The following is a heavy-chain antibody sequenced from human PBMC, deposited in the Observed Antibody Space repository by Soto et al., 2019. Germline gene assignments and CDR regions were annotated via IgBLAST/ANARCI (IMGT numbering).Heavy chain of an antibody. CDR3: ARDGGGMFTVTTGDY. CDR1: GFTFSSYA. J-gene: IGHJ4*02. CDR2: ISYDGSNK. V-gene: IGHV3-30-3*01. D-gene: IGHD4-17*01. Sequence: QVQLVESGGGVVQPGRSLRLSCAASGFTFSSYAMHWVRQAPGKGLEWVAVISYDGSNKYYADSVKGRFTISRDNSKNALYLQMNSLRAEDTAVYYCARDGGGMFTVTTGDYRGQGTLVTVSS.